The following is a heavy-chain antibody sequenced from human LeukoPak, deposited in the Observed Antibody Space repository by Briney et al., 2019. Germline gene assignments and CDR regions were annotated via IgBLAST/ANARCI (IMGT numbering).Heavy chain of an antibody. CDR2: IYYSGST. CDR1: GGSISSYY. Sequence: SETLSLTCTVSGGSISSYYWSWIRQPPGKGLEWIGYIYYSGSTKYNPSLKSRVTISADTSKNQFSLKLTSVTAADTAVYYCARDSGRYCSGGSCYVNWFDPRGPGTLVTVSS. J-gene: IGHJ5*02. D-gene: IGHD2-15*01. V-gene: IGHV4-59*01. CDR3: ARDSGRYCSGGSCYVNWFDP.